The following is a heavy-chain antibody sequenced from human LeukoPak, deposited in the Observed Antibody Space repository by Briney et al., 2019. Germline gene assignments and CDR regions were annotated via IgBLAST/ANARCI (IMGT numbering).Heavy chain of an antibody. V-gene: IGHV3-30-3*01. Sequence: GSLRLSCAASGFTFSSYAMHWVRQAPGKGLEWVAVISYDGSNKYYADSVKGRFTISRDNSKNTLYLQMNSLRAEDTAVYYCARELPYSSSWYNWFDPWGQGTLVTVSS. CDR3: ARELPYSSSWYNWFDP. J-gene: IGHJ5*02. CDR1: GFTFSSYA. CDR2: ISYDGSNK. D-gene: IGHD6-13*01.